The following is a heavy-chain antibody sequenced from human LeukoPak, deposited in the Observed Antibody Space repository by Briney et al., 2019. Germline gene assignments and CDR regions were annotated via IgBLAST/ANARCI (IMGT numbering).Heavy chain of an antibody. CDR1: GFTFSSYS. Sequence: GGSLRLSCAASGFTFSSYSMNWVRQAPGKGLEWASSISSSSGYIYYADSVKGRFTISRDNAKNSLYLQMNSLRAEDTAVYYCASTERNAFDIWGQGTMVTVSS. CDR3: ASTERNAFDI. V-gene: IGHV3-21*01. CDR2: ISSSSGYI. J-gene: IGHJ3*02.